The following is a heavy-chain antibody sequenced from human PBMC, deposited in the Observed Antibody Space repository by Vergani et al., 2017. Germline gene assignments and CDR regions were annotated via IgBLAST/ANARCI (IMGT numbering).Heavy chain of an antibody. J-gene: IGHJ4*02. CDR3: AREIDYGGDGLGD. CDR1: GFTFSSYA. V-gene: IGHV3-30-3*01. CDR2: ISYDGSNK. Sequence: QVQLVESGGGVVQPGRSLRLSCAASGFTFSSYAMHWVRQAPGKGLEWVAVISYDGSNKYYADSVKGRFTISRDNSKNTLYLQMNSLRAEDTAVYYCAREIDYGGDGLGDWGQGSLVTVSS. D-gene: IGHD4-23*01.